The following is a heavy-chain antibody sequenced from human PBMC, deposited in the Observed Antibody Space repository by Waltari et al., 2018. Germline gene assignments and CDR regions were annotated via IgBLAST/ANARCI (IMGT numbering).Heavy chain of an antibody. Sequence: EVQLVESGGDLVQPGGSLRLSCAASGVAFSSYWMHWVRQAPGKGLGWVSRINSDGIITTYADSVKGRFTISRDNAKNTLYLQMNSLRAEDTAVYYCARQWFRDVWGQGTTVTVSS. V-gene: IGHV3-74*01. J-gene: IGHJ6*02. CDR1: GVAFSSYW. D-gene: IGHD3-10*01. CDR3: ARQWFRDV. CDR2: INSDGIIT.